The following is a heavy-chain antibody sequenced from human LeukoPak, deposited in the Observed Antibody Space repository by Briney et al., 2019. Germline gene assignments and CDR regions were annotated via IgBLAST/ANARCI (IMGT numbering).Heavy chain of an antibody. D-gene: IGHD3-16*02. Sequence: PGGSLRLSCAASGFTFSSYAMSWVRQAPGKGLEWVSAISGSGGSTYYADSVKGRFTISRDNSKNTLYLQMNSLRAEDTAVYYCARDNGAYDYVWGSYRQLIFDYWGQGTLVTVSS. CDR3: ARDNGAYDYVWGSYRQLIFDY. J-gene: IGHJ4*02. CDR1: GFTFSSYA. V-gene: IGHV3-23*01. CDR2: ISGSGGST.